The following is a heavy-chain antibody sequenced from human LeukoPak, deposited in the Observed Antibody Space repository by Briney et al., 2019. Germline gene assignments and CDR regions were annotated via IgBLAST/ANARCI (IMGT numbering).Heavy chain of an antibody. V-gene: IGHV3-64D*09. CDR2: ITSEGGST. J-gene: IGHJ4*02. Sequence: PGGSLRLSCSVSGFTFSSYAMYWVRQAPGKGLEHVSAITSEGGSTYYADSVKGRFTISRDNSKNTLYPQMSSPRTEDTAVYYCVKDLRRIQYPLKYYFDYWGQGTLVTVSS. CDR3: VKDLRRIQYPLKYYFDY. D-gene: IGHD4-11*01. CDR1: GFTFSSYA.